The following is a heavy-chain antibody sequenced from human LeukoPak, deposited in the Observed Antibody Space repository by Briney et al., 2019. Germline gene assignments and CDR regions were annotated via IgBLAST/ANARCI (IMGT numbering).Heavy chain of an antibody. CDR1: GFTFSSYS. V-gene: IGHV3-21*01. Sequence: GGSLRLSRAASGFTFSSYSMNWVHQAPGKGLEWVSSISSGSTYIYYADSMRGRFTISRDNAKKSLYLQMNSLRAEDTAVYYCGRAQARYSSTIPAFDYWGQGTLVTVSS. D-gene: IGHD6-13*01. J-gene: IGHJ4*02. CDR3: GRAQARYSSTIPAFDY. CDR2: ISSGSTYI.